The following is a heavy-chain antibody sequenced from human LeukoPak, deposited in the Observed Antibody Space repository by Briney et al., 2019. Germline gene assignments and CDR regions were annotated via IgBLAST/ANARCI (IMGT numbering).Heavy chain of an antibody. Sequence: ASVKVSCKASGYTFTSYGISWVRQAPGQGLEWMGWISAYNGNTNYAQKLQGRVTMTTDTSTSTAYMELRSLRSDDTAVYYCARDRYDILTGYPEPPHFDYWGQGTLVTVSS. CDR3: ARDRYDILTGYPEPPHFDY. D-gene: IGHD3-9*01. CDR1: GYTFTSYG. CDR2: ISAYNGNT. J-gene: IGHJ4*02. V-gene: IGHV1-18*01.